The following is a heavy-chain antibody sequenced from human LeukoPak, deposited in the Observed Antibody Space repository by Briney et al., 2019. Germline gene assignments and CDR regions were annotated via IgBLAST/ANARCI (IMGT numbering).Heavy chain of an antibody. CDR3: ARLTRYGDYGDY. Sequence: GESLKISCKGSGYIFTNYWIGWVRQMPGRGLEWMGIIFPGDSDTRYSPSFQGQVTFSADKSITTAYLQWSSLKASDTAMYYCARLTRYGDYGDYWGQGTLVTVSS. CDR1: GYIFTNYW. CDR2: IFPGDSDT. J-gene: IGHJ4*02. D-gene: IGHD4-17*01. V-gene: IGHV5-51*01.